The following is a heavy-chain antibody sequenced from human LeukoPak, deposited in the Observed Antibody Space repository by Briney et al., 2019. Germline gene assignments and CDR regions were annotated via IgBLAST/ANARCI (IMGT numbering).Heavy chain of an antibody. V-gene: IGHV4-4*02. Sequence: SETLSLTCAVSGGSIISSNWWSWVRQPPGKGLEWIGEIDHSGSTSYNPSLKSRVTMSVDTSKNQFSLKLSSVTAADTAVYYCARAAPPLYSSSTPFDYWGQGTLVTVSS. D-gene: IGHD6-13*01. CDR2: IDHSGST. CDR3: ARAAPPLYSSSTPFDY. CDR1: GGSIISSNW. J-gene: IGHJ4*02.